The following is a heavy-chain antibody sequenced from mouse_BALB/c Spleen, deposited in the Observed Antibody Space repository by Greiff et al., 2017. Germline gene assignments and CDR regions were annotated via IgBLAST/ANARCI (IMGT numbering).Heavy chain of an antibody. CDR1: GFSLTGYG. V-gene: IGHV2-6-7*01. Sequence: VMLVESGPGLVAPSQSLSITCTVSGFSLTGYGVNWVRQPPGKGLEWLGMIWGDGSTDYNSALKSRLSISKDNSKSQVFLKMNSLQTDDTARYYCARDRDYYGSSFAYWGQGTLVTVSA. CDR2: IWGDGST. CDR3: ARDRDYYGSSFAY. D-gene: IGHD1-1*01. J-gene: IGHJ3*01.